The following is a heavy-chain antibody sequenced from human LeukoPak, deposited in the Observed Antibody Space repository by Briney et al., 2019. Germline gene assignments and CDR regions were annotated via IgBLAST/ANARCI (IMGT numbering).Heavy chain of an antibody. V-gene: IGHV1-69*05. CDR1: GGTFSSYA. CDR3: ARVPSRGGWYSSSWYYFDY. Sequence: SVKVSCKASGGTFSSYAISWVRQAPGQGLEWTGGIIPIFGTANYAQKFQGRVTITTDESTSTAYMELSSLRSEDTAVYYCARVPSRGGWYSSSWYYFDYWGQGTLVTVSS. CDR2: IIPIFGTA. J-gene: IGHJ4*02. D-gene: IGHD6-13*01.